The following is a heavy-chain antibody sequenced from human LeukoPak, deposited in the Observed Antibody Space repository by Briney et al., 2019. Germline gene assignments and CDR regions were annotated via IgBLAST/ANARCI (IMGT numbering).Heavy chain of an antibody. Sequence: ASVKVSCKASGYTFTSYDINWVRQATGQGLEWMGWMNPNSGNTGYAQKLQGRVTMTRNTSISTVYLELSSLRSEDTAVYYCARDRAKILLWFGEGSNWFDPWGQGTLVTVSS. J-gene: IGHJ5*02. CDR1: GYTFTSYD. V-gene: IGHV1-8*01. CDR2: MNPNSGNT. CDR3: ARDRAKILLWFGEGSNWFDP. D-gene: IGHD3-10*01.